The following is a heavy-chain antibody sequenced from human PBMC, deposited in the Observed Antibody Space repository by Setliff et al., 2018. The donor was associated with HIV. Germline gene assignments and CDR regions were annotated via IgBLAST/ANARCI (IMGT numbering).Heavy chain of an antibody. J-gene: IGHJ6*03. Sequence: SVKVSCKASRSTFNSHTINWVRQAPGQGLDWMGRIIPILGVADYAQRFQGKVTITADKSTSTAYMELTGLRFDDTAMYYCVRGVQSPPHYSYYYVDVWGEGTMVTVSS. CDR3: VRGVQSPPHYSYYYVDV. D-gene: IGHD3-3*01. CDR2: IIPILGVA. V-gene: IGHV1-69*02. CDR1: RSTFNSHT.